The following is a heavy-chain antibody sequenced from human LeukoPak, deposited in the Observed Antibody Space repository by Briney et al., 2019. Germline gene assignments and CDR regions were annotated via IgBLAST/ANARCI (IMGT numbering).Heavy chain of an antibody. V-gene: IGHV3-23*01. CDR3: AKDREGYYMDV. CDR2: ISSNDGST. Sequence: GGSLRLSCAASGFTFSSYWMSWVRQAPGKGLEWVSSISSNDGSTYYADSVKGRFTISRDNSKNTLFLQMNSLRAEDTAVYYCAKDREGYYMDVWGKGTTVTVSS. D-gene: IGHD1-26*01. J-gene: IGHJ6*03. CDR1: GFTFSSYW.